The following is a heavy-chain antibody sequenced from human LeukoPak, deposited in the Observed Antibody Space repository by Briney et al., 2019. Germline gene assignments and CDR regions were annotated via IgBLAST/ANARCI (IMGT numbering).Heavy chain of an antibody. CDR3: AKDRYSYAFEYSDS. CDR2: ISGGGGST. J-gene: IGHJ4*02. V-gene: IGHV3-23*01. D-gene: IGHD5-18*01. CDR1: GFTFTSYS. Sequence: PGGSLRLSCAASGFTFTSYSMNWVRQAPGKGLEWVSTISGGGGSTYYADSVKGRFTISRDNSKNTLYLQVNSLRAEDTAVYYCAKDRYSYAFEYSDSWGQGTLVTVSS.